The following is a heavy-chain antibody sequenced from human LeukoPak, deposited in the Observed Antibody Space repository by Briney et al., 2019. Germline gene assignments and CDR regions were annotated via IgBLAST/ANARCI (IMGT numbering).Heavy chain of an antibody. Sequence: GGSLRLSCAASGFTFSSYAMSWVRQAPGKGLEWVSAISGSGGSTYYADSVKGRFTISGDNSKNTLYLQMNSLRAEDTAVYYCAKVGYYDSSGYPSLPNFDYWGQGTLVTVSS. J-gene: IGHJ4*02. CDR2: ISGSGGST. D-gene: IGHD3-22*01. V-gene: IGHV3-23*01. CDR1: GFTFSSYA. CDR3: AKVGYYDSSGYPSLPNFDY.